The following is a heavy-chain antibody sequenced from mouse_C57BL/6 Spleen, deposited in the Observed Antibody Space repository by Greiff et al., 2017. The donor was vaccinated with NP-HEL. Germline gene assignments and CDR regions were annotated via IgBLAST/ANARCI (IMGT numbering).Heavy chain of an antibody. Sequence: QVQLQQPGAELVMPGASVKLSCKASGYTFTSYWMHWVNQRPGQGLEWIGYINPSSGYTKYNQKFKDKATLTADKSSSTAYMQLSSLTYEDSAVYYCARRDDYVAMDYWGQGTSVTVSS. CDR3: ARRDDYVAMDY. CDR2: INPSSGYT. J-gene: IGHJ4*01. CDR1: GYTFTSYW. V-gene: IGHV1-7*01. D-gene: IGHD2-3*01.